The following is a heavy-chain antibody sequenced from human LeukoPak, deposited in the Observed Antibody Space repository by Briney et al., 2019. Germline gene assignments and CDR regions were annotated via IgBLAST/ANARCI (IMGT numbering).Heavy chain of an antibody. CDR3: ARHSSYYGNFDY. D-gene: IGHD3-10*01. CDR1: GGSISSYY. J-gene: IGHJ4*02. Sequence: PSETLSLTCTVSGGSISSYYWSWIRQPAGKGLEWIGRIYTSGSTNYNPSLKSRVTMSVDTSKNQLSLKLSSGTAADTAVYYCARHSSYYGNFDYWGQGTLVTVSS. CDR2: IYTSGST. V-gene: IGHV4-4*07.